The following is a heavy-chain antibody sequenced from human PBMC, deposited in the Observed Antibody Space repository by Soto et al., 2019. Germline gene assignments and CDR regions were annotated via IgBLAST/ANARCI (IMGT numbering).Heavy chain of an antibody. D-gene: IGHD3-10*01. Sequence: ASVKVSCKASGYTFTDYYMHWVRQAPGQGLEWMGWISPNGGATNYAQKFQGWVTMTRDTSISTAYMELSRLRSDDTAVYYCARHVVESLSFGERVHHFDYWGHGTLVTVSS. CDR1: GYTFTDYY. CDR3: ARHVVESLSFGERVHHFDY. J-gene: IGHJ4*01. CDR2: ISPNGGAT. V-gene: IGHV1-2*04.